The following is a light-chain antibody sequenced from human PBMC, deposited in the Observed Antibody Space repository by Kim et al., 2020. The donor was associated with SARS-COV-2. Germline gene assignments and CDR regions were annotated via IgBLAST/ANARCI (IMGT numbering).Light chain of an antibody. CDR2: AAS. V-gene: IGKV1-27*01. CDR1: LGISNF. CDR3: QKYDSAPLT. J-gene: IGKJ4*01. Sequence: ASVGDRVTITCRASLGISNFFAWYQQKPGKMPNLLIYAASTLQSGVPSRFSGSGSETDFTLTISSLQPEDVATYYCQKYDSAPLTFGGGTKVDIK.